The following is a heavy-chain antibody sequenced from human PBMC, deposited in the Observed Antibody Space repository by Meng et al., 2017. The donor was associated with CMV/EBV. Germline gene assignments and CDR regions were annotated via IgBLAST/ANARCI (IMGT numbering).Heavy chain of an antibody. Sequence: CKASGYTFTGYYMHWVRQDPGQGLEWMGWIDPNSGDTNYAQKFQGRVTMTRDTSISTAYMELSRLRSDDTAVYYCARARLTMVVTPYWGQGTLVTVSS. CDR2: IDPNSGDT. CDR3: ARARLTMVVTPY. V-gene: IGHV1-2*02. CDR1: GYTFTGYY. D-gene: IGHD4-23*01. J-gene: IGHJ4*02.